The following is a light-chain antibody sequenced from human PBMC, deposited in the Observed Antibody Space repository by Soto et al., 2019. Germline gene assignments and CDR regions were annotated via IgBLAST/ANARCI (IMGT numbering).Light chain of an antibody. Sequence: QSVVTQPPSASGTRGQMVTISCSGSSSNIGINYVFWYQHLPGAAPKLLIFSNNQRASGVPDRFSGSKSGTSASLSISGLRSEDEADYYCATWDDSLSGRVFGGGTKLTVL. CDR3: ATWDDSLSGRV. V-gene: IGLV1-47*02. CDR2: SNN. J-gene: IGLJ3*02. CDR1: SSNIGINY.